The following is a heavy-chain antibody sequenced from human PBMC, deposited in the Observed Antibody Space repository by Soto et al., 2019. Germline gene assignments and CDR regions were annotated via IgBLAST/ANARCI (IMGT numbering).Heavy chain of an antibody. V-gene: IGHV4-4*02. CDR1: SGSISSSNW. CDR2: IYHSGST. Sequence: QVQLQESGPGLVKPSGTLSLTCAVSSGSISSSNWWSWVRQPPGKGLEWIGEIYHSGSTNYNPSLKSRVTISVDRPKHQFPLKLSSVTAADTAVYYCAGLTRGYSYGYVGGAAYWGKGTLVTVSP. J-gene: IGHJ4*02. D-gene: IGHD5-18*01. CDR3: AGLTRGYSYGYVGGAAY.